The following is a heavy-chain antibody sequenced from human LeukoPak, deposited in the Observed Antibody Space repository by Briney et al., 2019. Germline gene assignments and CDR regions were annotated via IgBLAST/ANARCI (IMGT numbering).Heavy chain of an antibody. CDR1: GGSFSGYY. D-gene: IGHD3-22*01. CDR3: ATRRAGSEGYYSHFDY. Sequence: SETLSLTCAVYGGSFSGYYWSWIRQPPGKGLEWIGEINHSGSTNYNPSLKSRVTISVDTSKNQFSLKLSSVTAADTAVYYCATRRAGSEGYYSHFDYWGQGTLVTVSS. CDR2: INHSGST. J-gene: IGHJ4*02. V-gene: IGHV4-34*01.